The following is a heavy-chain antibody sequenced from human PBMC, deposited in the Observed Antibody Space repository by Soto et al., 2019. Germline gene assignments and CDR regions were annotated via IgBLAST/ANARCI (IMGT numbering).Heavy chain of an antibody. D-gene: IGHD1-26*01. Sequence: QVQLVQSGAEVKKPGSSVKVSCKASGGTFSSYTISWVRQAPGQGLEWMGRIIPILGIANYAQKFQGRVTSTADKSTSTAYMELSSLRSEDTAVYYCARKGGAGVGAAIYYWGQGTLVTVSS. CDR2: IIPILGIA. CDR3: ARKGGAGVGAAIYY. V-gene: IGHV1-69*02. J-gene: IGHJ4*02. CDR1: GGTFSSYT.